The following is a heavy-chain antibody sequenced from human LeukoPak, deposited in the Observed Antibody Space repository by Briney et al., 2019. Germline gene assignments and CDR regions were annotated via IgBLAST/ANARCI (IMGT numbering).Heavy chain of an antibody. D-gene: IGHD3-22*01. CDR3: AREARYDSSGYYFDY. J-gene: IGHJ4*02. CDR2: IWYDGSNT. Sequence: GGSLRLSCAASGFNFSTYDMHWVRQAPGKGLEWVAVIWYDGSNTYYVDSAKGRFTISRDNSKNTLYLQMNSLRAEDTAVYYCAREARYDSSGYYFDYWGQGTLVTVSS. V-gene: IGHV3-33*01. CDR1: GFNFSTYD.